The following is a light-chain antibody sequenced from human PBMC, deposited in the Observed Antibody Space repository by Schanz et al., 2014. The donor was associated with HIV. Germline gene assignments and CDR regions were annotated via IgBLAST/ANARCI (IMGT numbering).Light chain of an antibody. CDR2: GAS. J-gene: IGKJ5*01. Sequence: AIRMTQSPPSFSASTGDRVTITCRASQGISNHLAWYQQKPGRAPKLLIFGASTLQSGVPSRFSGSGSGTDFSLTISCLQSEDVATYYCQQFHTYPLTFGQGTRLDIK. CDR1: QGISNH. V-gene: IGKV1-8*01. CDR3: QQFHTYPLT.